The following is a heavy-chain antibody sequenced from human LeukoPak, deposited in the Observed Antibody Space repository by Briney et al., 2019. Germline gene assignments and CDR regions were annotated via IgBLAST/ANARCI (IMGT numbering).Heavy chain of an antibody. CDR3: ARARGVRGVIRTFADP. CDR1: GGSISSGGYY. Sequence: SETLSLTCTVSGGSISSGGYYWSWIRQHPGKGLEWYGYIYYSGSTYYNPSLKSRVTISVDTSKNQFSLKLSSVTAADTAVYYCARARGVRGVIRTFADPWGQGTLVTVSS. V-gene: IGHV4-31*03. CDR2: IYYSGST. J-gene: IGHJ5*02. D-gene: IGHD3-10*01.